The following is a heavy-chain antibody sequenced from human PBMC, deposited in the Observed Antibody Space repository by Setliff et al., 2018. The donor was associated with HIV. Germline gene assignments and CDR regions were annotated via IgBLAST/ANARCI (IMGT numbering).Heavy chain of an antibody. V-gene: IGHV3-7*01. D-gene: IGHD6-19*01. CDR2: IKQDGSEK. CDR3: ARASSGPKGYYFDY. Sequence: PGGSLRLSCAASGFTFSSYWMSWVRQAPGKGLEWVANIKQDGSEKYYVDSVKGRFTISRDNAKNSLYLQMNGLRAEDTAVYYCARASSGPKGYYFDYWGQGTLVTVSS. J-gene: IGHJ4*02. CDR1: GFTFSSYW.